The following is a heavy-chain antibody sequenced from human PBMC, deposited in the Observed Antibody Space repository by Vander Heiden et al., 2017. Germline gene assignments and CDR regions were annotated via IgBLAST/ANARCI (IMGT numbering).Heavy chain of an antibody. CDR1: GLTFEKFA. CDR3: AKDRLMNYYYQNMDV. Sequence: EVQLVVSGGGLVQPGRSMRFSCAASGLTFEKFAMHWVRQAPGKGLEWVSGISWNGGNIAYADSVKGRFTISRDNAKTFLYLQMNSLRPEDTAFYYCAKDRLMNYYYQNMDVWGLGTTVTVSS. J-gene: IGHJ6*02. CDR2: ISWNGGNI. D-gene: IGHD2-8*01. V-gene: IGHV3-9*01.